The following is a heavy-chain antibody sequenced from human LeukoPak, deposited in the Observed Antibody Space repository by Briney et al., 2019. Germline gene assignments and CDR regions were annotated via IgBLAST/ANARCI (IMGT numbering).Heavy chain of an antibody. V-gene: IGHV4-31*03. J-gene: IGHJ3*02. CDR3: ESLMVRGAAFDI. CDR1: GGSISSGGYY. CDR2: IYYSGST. D-gene: IGHD3-10*01. Sequence: SQTLSLTCTVSGGSISSGGYYWSWIRQHPGKGLEWIGYIYYSGSTYYNPSLKSRVTISVDTSKNQFSLKLSSVTAADTAVYYCESLMVRGAAFDIWGQGTMVTVSS.